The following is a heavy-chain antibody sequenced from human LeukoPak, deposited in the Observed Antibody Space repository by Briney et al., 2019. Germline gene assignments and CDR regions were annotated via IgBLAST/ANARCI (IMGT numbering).Heavy chain of an antibody. CDR2: ISWNSGSI. J-gene: IGHJ4*02. Sequence: GGSLRLSCAASGFTFDDYAMHWVRQAPGKGLEWVSGISWNSGSIGYADSVKGRFTISRDNAKNSLYLQMNSLRAENTALYYCAKDISIAAAGLFDYWGQGTLVTVSS. D-gene: IGHD6-13*01. V-gene: IGHV3-9*01. CDR3: AKDISIAAAGLFDY. CDR1: GFTFDDYA.